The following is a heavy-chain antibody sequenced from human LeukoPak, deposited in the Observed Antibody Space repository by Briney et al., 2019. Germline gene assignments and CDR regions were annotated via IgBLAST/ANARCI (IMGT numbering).Heavy chain of an antibody. Sequence: SGGSLRLSCAASGFTFDDYAMHWVRQAPGKGLEWVSLISGDGGSTYYADSVKGRFTISRDNSKNSLYLQMNSLRAEDTALYYCARAYTSSRHYYYYYMDVWGKGTTVTVSS. CDR1: GFTFDDYA. CDR3: ARAYTSSRHYYYYYMDV. CDR2: ISGDGGST. J-gene: IGHJ6*03. V-gene: IGHV3-43*02. D-gene: IGHD6-13*01.